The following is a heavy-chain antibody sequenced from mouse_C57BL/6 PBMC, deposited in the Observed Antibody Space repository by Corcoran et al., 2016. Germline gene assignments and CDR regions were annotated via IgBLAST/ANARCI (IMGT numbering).Heavy chain of an antibody. D-gene: IGHD1-1*01. CDR3: ARSSGSSYRYFDV. CDR1: GYTFTTYG. CDR2: INTYSGVP. V-gene: IGHV9-3*01. J-gene: IGHJ1*03. Sequence: QIQLVQSGPELKKPGETVKISCKASGYTFTTYGMSWVKQAPGKGLKWMGWINTYSGVPTYADDFKGRFAFSLETSASTAYLQINNLKNEDTATYFCARSSGSSYRYFDVWGTGTTVTVSS.